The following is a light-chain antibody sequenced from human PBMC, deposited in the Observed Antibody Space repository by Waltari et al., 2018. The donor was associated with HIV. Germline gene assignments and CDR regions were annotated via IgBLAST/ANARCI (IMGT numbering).Light chain of an antibody. Sequence: QFVVTQSPSASASLGASVKLTCTLDSGLILNAIAWHQQQPVKVLRVVMKINIVGSPTKGDVIPVRFSGSTSGAERYRIISSLQSEDEADYYCQTWGTVVIFGGGTKLTVL. J-gene: IGLJ2*01. CDR3: QTWGTVVI. V-gene: IGLV4-69*01. CDR2: INIVGSP. CDR1: SGLILNA.